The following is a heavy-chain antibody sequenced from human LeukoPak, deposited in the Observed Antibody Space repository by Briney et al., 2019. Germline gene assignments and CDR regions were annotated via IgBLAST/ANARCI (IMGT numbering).Heavy chain of an antibody. D-gene: IGHD6-13*01. V-gene: IGHV1-69*04. CDR3: ASGIAAAGPNWFDP. CDR1: GGTFSSYA. CDR2: IIPILGIA. J-gene: IGHJ5*02. Sequence: SVKVSCKASGGTFSSYAISWVRQAPGQRLEWMGRIIPILGIANYAQKFQGRVTITADKSTSTAYMELSSLRSEDTAVYYCASGIAAAGPNWFDPWGQGTLVTVSS.